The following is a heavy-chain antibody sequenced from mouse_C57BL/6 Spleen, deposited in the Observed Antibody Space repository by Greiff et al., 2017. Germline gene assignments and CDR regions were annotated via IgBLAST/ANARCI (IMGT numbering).Heavy chain of an antibody. CDR1: GFSLTSYG. V-gene: IGHV2-6*03. CDR3: AGTNWDNYYAMDY. CDR2: IWSDGST. D-gene: IGHD4-1*01. J-gene: IGHJ4*01. Sequence: VQRVESGPGLVAPSQSLSITCTVSGFSLTSYGVHWVRQPPGKGLEWLVVIWSDGSTTYNSALKSRLSISKDNSKSQVFLKMNRLQTDDTAMYYCAGTNWDNYYAMDYWGQGTSVTVSS.